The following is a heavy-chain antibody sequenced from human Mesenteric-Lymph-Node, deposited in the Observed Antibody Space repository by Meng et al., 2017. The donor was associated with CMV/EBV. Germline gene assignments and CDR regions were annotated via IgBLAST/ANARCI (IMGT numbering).Heavy chain of an antibody. D-gene: IGHD3-3*01. Sequence: GESLKISCAASRFTLSSYSVKWVRQAPGKGLEWVSYIVSVSTIYYADSVKGRFTISRDNAKNSLYLQMNSLRAEDTAVYYCARAGGTTIFGVVMGWFDPWGQGTLVTVSS. V-gene: IGHV3-21*05. CDR1: RFTLSSYS. J-gene: IGHJ5*02. CDR3: ARAGGTTIFGVVMGWFDP. CDR2: IVSVSTI.